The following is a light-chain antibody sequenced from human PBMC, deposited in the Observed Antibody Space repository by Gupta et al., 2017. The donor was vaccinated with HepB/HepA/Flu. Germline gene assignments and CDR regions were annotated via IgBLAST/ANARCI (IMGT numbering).Light chain of an antibody. V-gene: IGKV3-15*01. CDR3: QQDENWWT. J-gene: IGKJ1*01. CDR2: DAS. CDR1: QSISIN. Sequence: VVITQSPATLSVSPGESATLSCRADQSISINLAWYQQKPGQAPRLLIYDASIRATGSPDRFSGRGYSKEFTLTGSSRQNEDFAVYYVQQDENWWTFGQGSKVEIK.